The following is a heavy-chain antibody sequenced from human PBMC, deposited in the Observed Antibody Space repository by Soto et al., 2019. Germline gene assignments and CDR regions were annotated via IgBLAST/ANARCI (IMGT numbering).Heavy chain of an antibody. CDR3: ASSNIVAAPYGMDV. J-gene: IGHJ6*02. CDR2: INAGNGNT. CDR1: GYTFTRYA. D-gene: IGHD6-13*01. V-gene: IGHV1-3*01. Sequence: QVQLVQSGAEVKKPGATVKVSCKASGYTFTRYAMHWVRQAPGQRLEWMGWINAGNGNTKYSQKFQGRVTITRDTSASTAYMELSSLRSEDTAVYYCASSNIVAAPYGMDVWGQGTTVTVSS.